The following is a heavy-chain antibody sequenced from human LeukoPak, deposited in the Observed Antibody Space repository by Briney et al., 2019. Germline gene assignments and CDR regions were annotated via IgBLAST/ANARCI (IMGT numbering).Heavy chain of an antibody. D-gene: IGHD6-19*01. CDR3: ARARQWLVNVKDY. V-gene: IGHV3-74*01. Sequence: GGSLRLSCAASGFTFSSYWMHWVRQAPGRGLVWVSRINSDGSSTSYADSVKGRFTISRDNAKNTLYLQMNSLRAEDTAVYYCARARQWLVNVKDYWGQGTLVTVSS. CDR2: INSDGSST. J-gene: IGHJ4*02. CDR1: GFTFSSYW.